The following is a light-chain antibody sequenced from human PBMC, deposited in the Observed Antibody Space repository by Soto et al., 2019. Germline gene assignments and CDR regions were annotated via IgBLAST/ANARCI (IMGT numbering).Light chain of an antibody. V-gene: IGKV3-20*01. Sequence: EVVLTQSPGTLSLSPGERATLSCRASQSVSNNYLAWYHQKRGQSPKLLIFGSTDRATGIPDRFSGSGSGTDCTITISRLEPEDFAVYYWQQYGSSPPYTFGQGTKLESK. CDR3: QQYGSSPPYT. CDR2: GST. CDR1: QSVSNNY. J-gene: IGKJ2*01.